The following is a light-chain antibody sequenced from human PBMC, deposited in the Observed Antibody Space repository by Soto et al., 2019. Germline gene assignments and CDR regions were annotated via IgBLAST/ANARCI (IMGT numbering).Light chain of an antibody. CDR3: QSYDNNVTGVV. Sequence: QPVLTQTPSVSGAPGQRVTISCSGSSSNIGSLHPVHWYQQLPGMAPRLLIYGDTNRPSGVPDRFSGSRSGTSASLAIAGLQAEDEGDYYCQSYDNNVTGVVFGGGTKLTVL. CDR1: SSNIGSLHP. J-gene: IGLJ2*01. V-gene: IGLV1-40*01. CDR2: GDT.